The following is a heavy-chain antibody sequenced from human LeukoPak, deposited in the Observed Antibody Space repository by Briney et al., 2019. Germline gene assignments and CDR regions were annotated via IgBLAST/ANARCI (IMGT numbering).Heavy chain of an antibody. J-gene: IGHJ5*02. CDR1: GFTFSSYG. V-gene: IGHV3-30*02. CDR2: IRYDGSNK. CDR3: AKGAGGPYNWFDP. Sequence: GGSLRLSCAASGFTFSSYGMHWVRQAPGKGLEWVAFIRYDGSNKYYADSVKGRFTISRDNSKNTLYLQMNSLRAEDTAVYYCAKGAGGPYNWFDPWGQGTLVTVSS. D-gene: IGHD3-10*01.